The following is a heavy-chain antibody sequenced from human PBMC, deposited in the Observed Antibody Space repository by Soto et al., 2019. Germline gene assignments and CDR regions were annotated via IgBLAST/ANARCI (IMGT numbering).Heavy chain of an antibody. Sequence: PGGSLRLSCAASGFSCSTYAMGWVRQAPGKGLEWVGRIKSKTDGGTTDYAAPVKGRFTISRDDSKNTLYLQMNSLKTEDTAVYYCTNYDYYHGMDVWGQGTTVTVSS. J-gene: IGHJ6*02. CDR1: GFSCSTYA. CDR3: TNYDYYHGMDV. V-gene: IGHV3-15*01. CDR2: IKSKTDGGTT.